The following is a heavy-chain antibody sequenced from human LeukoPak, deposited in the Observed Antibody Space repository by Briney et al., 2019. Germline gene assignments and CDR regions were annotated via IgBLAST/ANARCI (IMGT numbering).Heavy chain of an antibody. CDR1: GFTVSSNA. J-gene: IGHJ2*01. D-gene: IGHD3-9*01. CDR3: ASVMGRLVRTWYFDL. CDR2: IYRDNT. V-gene: IGHV3-53*01. Sequence: GGSLRLSCTASGFTVSSNAMSWVRQAPGKGLEWVSFIYRDNTHYSDAVNVRFTISRDNSKNTMYLQMNRLRADETAVYYCASVMGRLVRTWYFDLWGRGTLVTVSS.